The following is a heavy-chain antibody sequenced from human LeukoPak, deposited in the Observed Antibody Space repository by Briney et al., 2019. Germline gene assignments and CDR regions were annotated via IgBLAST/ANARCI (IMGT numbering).Heavy chain of an antibody. D-gene: IGHD1-20*01. V-gene: IGHV3-7*01. Sequence: SGWSLRLSCAASGFTFSNFWMSWVRQAPGKGLEWVANIRPDGSDKYYVDSVRGRFTISRDNAKNSLFLQMSSLRAEDSGVYYCGRWGITAALDRWGEGVLVTVSS. CDR1: GFTFSNFW. CDR2: IRPDGSDK. CDR3: GRWGITAALDR. J-gene: IGHJ5*02.